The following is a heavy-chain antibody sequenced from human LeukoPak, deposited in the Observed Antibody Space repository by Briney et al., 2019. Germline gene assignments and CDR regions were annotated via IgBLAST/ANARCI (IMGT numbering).Heavy chain of an antibody. CDR2: IYTSGST. Sequence: SETLSLTCTVSGGSISSYYWSWIRQPAGKGLEWIGRIYTSGSTNYNPSLKSRVTMSVDTSKNQFSLKLSSVTAADTAVYYCARTPTFGGVIVVPFDYWGQGTLVAVSS. J-gene: IGHJ4*02. CDR3: ARTPTFGGVIVVPFDY. CDR1: GGSISSYY. D-gene: IGHD3-16*02. V-gene: IGHV4-4*07.